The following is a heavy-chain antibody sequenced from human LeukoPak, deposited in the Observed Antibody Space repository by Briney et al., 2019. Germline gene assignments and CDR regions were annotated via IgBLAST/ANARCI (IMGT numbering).Heavy chain of an antibody. D-gene: IGHD3-10*01. CDR3: ARNGLLWFGELSHYYYYYMDV. CDR1: GFTVSSNY. CDR2: IYSGGST. V-gene: IGHV3-66*02. Sequence: GGSLRLSCAASGFTVSSNYMSWVRQAPGKGLEWVSVIYSGGSTYYADSVKGRFTISRDNFKNTLYLQMNSLRAEHTAVYYCARNGLLWFGELSHYYYYYMDVWGKGTTVTVSS. J-gene: IGHJ6*03.